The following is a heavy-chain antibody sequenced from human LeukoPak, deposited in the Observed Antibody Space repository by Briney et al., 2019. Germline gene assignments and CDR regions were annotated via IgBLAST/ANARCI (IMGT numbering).Heavy chain of an antibody. CDR3: VNLGYSD. J-gene: IGHJ4*02. CDR2: IKNDGSDK. CDR1: GFSFSAAW. V-gene: IGHV3-7*01. Sequence: GGSLRLSCEASGFSFSAAWMTWVRQAPGKGLEWVATIKNDGSDKYYVDSVKGRFTLSRDNAKNSVYLQLNSLRVEDTAVYYCVNLGYSDGGQGTLVTVSS. D-gene: IGHD5-12*01.